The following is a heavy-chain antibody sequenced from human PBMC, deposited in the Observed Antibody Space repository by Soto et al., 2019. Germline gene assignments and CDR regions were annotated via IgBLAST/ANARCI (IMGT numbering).Heavy chain of an antibody. V-gene: IGHV3-33*01. Sequence: QVQLVESGGGVVQPGRSLRLSCAASGFTFNSYGMHWVRQAPGKGLEWVAVIWYDGSNKYNADSVKGRFTISRDNSKNTLYLQMNSLRAEDTAVYYCARDEQQLTHSYYGMDVWGQGTTVTVSS. J-gene: IGHJ6*02. CDR1: GFTFNSYG. D-gene: IGHD6-13*01. CDR3: ARDEQQLTHSYYGMDV. CDR2: IWYDGSNK.